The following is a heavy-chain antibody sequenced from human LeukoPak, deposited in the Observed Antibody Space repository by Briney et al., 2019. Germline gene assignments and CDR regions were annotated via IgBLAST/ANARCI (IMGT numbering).Heavy chain of an antibody. CDR1: GGSISSSSYY. Sequence: PSETLSLTCTVSGGSISSSSYYWGWIRQPPGKGLEWIGSIYYSGSTYYNPSLKSRVTISVDTSKNQFSLKLSSVTAADTAVYYCATLSTPAGYWGQGTLVTVSS. J-gene: IGHJ4*02. CDR3: ATLSTPAGY. CDR2: IYYSGST. V-gene: IGHV4-39*01.